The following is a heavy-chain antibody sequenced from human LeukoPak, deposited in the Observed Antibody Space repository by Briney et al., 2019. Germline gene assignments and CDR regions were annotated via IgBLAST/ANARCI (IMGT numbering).Heavy chain of an antibody. CDR3: ARRLGVGYFDY. J-gene: IGHJ4*02. CDR1: GGSISSGDYY. D-gene: IGHD3-3*01. V-gene: IGHV4-30-4*01. Sequence: KPSETLSLTCTVSGGSISSGDYYWSWIRQPPGKGLEWIGYIYYSGSTYYNPSLKSRVTISVDTSKNQFSLKLSSVTAADTAVYYCARRLGVGYFDYWGQGTLVTVSS. CDR2: IYYSGST.